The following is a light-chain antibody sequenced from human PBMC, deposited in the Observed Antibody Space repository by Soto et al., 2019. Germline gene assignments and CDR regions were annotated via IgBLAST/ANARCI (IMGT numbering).Light chain of an antibody. V-gene: IGKV3-11*01. CDR2: DAS. Sequence: EIVLTQSPATLSLSPGERATLSCRASQSVSSYLAWYQQKPGQAPMLVIYDASNRATGIPARFSGSGSGTDFTLTISSLEPEDFAVYYCQQRSNWPWTFGQGTKVEIK. CDR3: QQRSNWPWT. J-gene: IGKJ1*01. CDR1: QSVSSY.